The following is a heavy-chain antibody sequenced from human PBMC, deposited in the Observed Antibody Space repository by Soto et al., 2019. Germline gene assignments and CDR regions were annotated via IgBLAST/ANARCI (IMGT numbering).Heavy chain of an antibody. Sequence: ASVKVSCTASGGTFSSYAISWVRQAPGQGLEWMGGIIPIFGTANYAQKFQGRVTITADESTSTAYMELSSLRSEDTAVYYCARGQEYCSGGSCYENYYYGMDVWGQGTTVTVSS. J-gene: IGHJ6*02. V-gene: IGHV1-69*13. D-gene: IGHD2-15*01. CDR2: IIPIFGTA. CDR3: ARGQEYCSGGSCYENYYYGMDV. CDR1: GGTFSSYA.